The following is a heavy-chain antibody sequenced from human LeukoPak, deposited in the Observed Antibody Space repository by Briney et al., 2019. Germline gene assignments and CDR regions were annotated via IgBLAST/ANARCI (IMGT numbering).Heavy chain of an antibody. CDR3: AREVGYCSSTSCYFDY. D-gene: IGHD2-2*01. V-gene: IGHV1-46*01. Sequence: ASVKVSCKASGYTFTSYYMHWVRQAPGQGLEWMGIINPSGGSTSYAQKFQGRVTMTRDTSTSTVYMELSSLRSEDTAVYYCAREVGYCSSTSCYFDYWGQGTLVTVSS. J-gene: IGHJ4*02. CDR2: INPSGGST. CDR1: GYTFTSYY.